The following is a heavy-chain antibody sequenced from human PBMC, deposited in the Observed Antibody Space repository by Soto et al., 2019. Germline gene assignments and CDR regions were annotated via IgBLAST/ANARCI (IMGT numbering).Heavy chain of an antibody. CDR1: GYTFPSSG. J-gene: IGHJ4*02. Sequence: ASVKVSCKASGYTFPSSGISWVRQAPGQGLEWMGWISAYNGNTNYAQKLQGRVTMTTDTSTSTAYMELRSLRSDDTAVYYCARDPSRPHRRGLDYWGQGTLVTVSS. CDR2: ISAYNGNT. CDR3: ARDPSRPHRRGLDY. V-gene: IGHV1-18*01.